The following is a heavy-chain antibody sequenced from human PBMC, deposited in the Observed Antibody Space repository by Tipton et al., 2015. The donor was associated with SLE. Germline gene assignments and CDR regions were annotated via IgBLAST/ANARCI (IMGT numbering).Heavy chain of an antibody. J-gene: IGHJ5*02. CDR1: GGSINSYY. V-gene: IGHV4-4*07. Sequence: TLSLTCTVSGGSINSYYWTWVRQPAGKGLEWIGHFHSSGILNYNPSLKSRVTMSGDTSKNQLSLKLNSVTAADTAVYYCAREEGDYYNYAWFDPWGQETLVTVSS. CDR2: FHSSGIL. CDR3: AREEGDYYNYAWFDP. D-gene: IGHD2-21*02.